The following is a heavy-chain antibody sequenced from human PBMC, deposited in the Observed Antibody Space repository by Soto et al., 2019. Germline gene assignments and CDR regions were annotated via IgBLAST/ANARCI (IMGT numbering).Heavy chain of an antibody. CDR1: GGSFSGYY. CDR3: ARGLRVTIFGVVIIGYYGMDV. CDR2: INHSGST. J-gene: IGHJ6*01. V-gene: IGHV4-34*01. D-gene: IGHD3-3*01. Sequence: PSENLSLTCAVYGGSFSGYYWSWIRQPPGKGLEWIGEINHSGSTNYNPSLKSRVTISVDTSKNQFSLKLSSVTAADTAVYYCARGLRVTIFGVVIIGYYGMDVWGQGTTFTVS.